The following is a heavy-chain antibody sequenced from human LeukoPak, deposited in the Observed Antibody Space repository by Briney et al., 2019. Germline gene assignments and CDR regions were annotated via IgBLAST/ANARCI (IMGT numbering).Heavy chain of an antibody. CDR1: GNTFTNNF. J-gene: IGHJ4*02. CDR2: INPSGSAT. V-gene: IGHV1-46*01. Sequence: WASVKVSCKASGNTFTNNFMHWVRQAPGQGLEWMGLINPSGSATTHPQKLQGRVTMTRDTSTNTVYMELSSLRSEDTAVYYCATDLPTGFGSTAYWGQGTLVTVSS. CDR3: ATDLPTGFGSTAY. D-gene: IGHD3-10*01.